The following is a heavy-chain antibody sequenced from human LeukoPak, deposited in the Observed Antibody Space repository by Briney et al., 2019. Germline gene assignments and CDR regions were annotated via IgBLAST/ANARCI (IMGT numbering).Heavy chain of an antibody. CDR3: ARGSSGAMAFNWFDP. Sequence: VKVSCKASGYTFTGYYMHWVRQAPGQGLEWMGWINPNSGGTNYAQKFQGWVTMTRDTSISTAYMELSRLRSDDTAVYYCARGSSGAMAFNWFDPWGQGTLVTVSS. CDR1: GYTFTGYY. D-gene: IGHD1-26*01. J-gene: IGHJ5*02. V-gene: IGHV1-2*04. CDR2: INPNSGGT.